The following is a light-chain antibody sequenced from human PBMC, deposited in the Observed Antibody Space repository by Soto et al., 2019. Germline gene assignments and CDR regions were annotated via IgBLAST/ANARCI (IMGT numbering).Light chain of an antibody. CDR3: KQYGNTPEN. V-gene: IGKV3-20*01. CDR2: GAS. J-gene: IGKJ2*01. CDR1: QSVRNSY. Sequence: EIVLTQAPGTLSLSPGERATLSCRASQSVRNSYLAWYQQKPGQAPRLLIYGASSSATGIPDRLSGSVSGTDFTLIISRLEPVDFAVYCCKQYGNTPENFGQGTKIEIK.